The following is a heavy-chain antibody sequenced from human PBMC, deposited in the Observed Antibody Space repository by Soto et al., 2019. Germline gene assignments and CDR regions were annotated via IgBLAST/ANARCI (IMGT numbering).Heavy chain of an antibody. J-gene: IGHJ6*02. Sequence: SETLSLTCTVSGGSISSRGYYWSWIHQHPGKGLEWIGYIYYSGSTYYNPSLKSRVTISVDTSKNQFSLKLSPVTAADTAVYYCARIFRSNNSDILTGPSYPGMAVWGQGTTVTVSS. CDR3: ARIFRSNNSDILTGPSYPGMAV. V-gene: IGHV4-31*03. CDR1: GGSISSRGYY. CDR2: IYYSGST. D-gene: IGHD3-9*01.